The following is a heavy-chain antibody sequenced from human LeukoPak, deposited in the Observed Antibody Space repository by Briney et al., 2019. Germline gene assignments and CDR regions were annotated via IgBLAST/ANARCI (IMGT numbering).Heavy chain of an antibody. Sequence: GGSLRLSCAASGFNFHDYGMSWVRQAPGKGLEWVSSINWNGGSTGYADSVKGRFTISRDNAKNSLYLQMNSLRAEDTALYYCARDRFLRRHEPAEYWGQGTLVTVSS. CDR2: INWNGGST. CDR3: ARDRFLRRHEPAEY. D-gene: IGHD2/OR15-2a*01. V-gene: IGHV3-20*04. CDR1: GFNFHDYG. J-gene: IGHJ4*02.